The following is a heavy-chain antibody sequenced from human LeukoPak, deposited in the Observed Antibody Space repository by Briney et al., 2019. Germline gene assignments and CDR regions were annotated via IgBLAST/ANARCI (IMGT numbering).Heavy chain of an antibody. CDR2: INHSGST. J-gene: IGHJ3*02. D-gene: IGHD5-12*01. CDR3: ARGGYDYGDAFDI. V-gene: IGHV4-34*01. CDR1: GGSFSGYY. Sequence: SETLSLTCAVYGGSFSGYYWSWIRQPPGKGLEWIGEINHSGSTNYNPSLKSRVTISVDTSKNQFSLELSSVTAADTAVYYCARGGYDYGDAFDIWGQGTMVTVSS.